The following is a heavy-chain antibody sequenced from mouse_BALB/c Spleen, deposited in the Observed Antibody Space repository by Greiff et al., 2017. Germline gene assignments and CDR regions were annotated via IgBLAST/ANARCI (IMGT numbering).Heavy chain of an antibody. V-gene: IGHV4-1*02. CDR3: ARPFNWDEETWFAY. D-gene: IGHD4-1*01. CDR2: INPDSSTI. CDR1: GFDFSRYW. Sequence: EVQLVESGGGLVQPGGSLKLSCAASGFDFSRYWMSWVRQAPGKGLEWIGEINPDSSTINYTPSLKDKFIISRDNAKNTLYLQMSKVRSEDTALYYCARPFNWDEETWFAYWGQGTLVTVSA. J-gene: IGHJ3*01.